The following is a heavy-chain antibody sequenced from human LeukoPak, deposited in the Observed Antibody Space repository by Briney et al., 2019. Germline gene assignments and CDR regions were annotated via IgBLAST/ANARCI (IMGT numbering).Heavy chain of an antibody. V-gene: IGHV4-34*01. J-gene: IGHJ4*02. CDR1: GGSFSGYY. CDR2: INHSGST. Sequence: PSETLSLTCAVYGGSFSGYYWSWIRQPPGKGLEWSGEINHSGSTNYNPSLKSRVTISLDTSKNQFSLKLSSVTAADTAVYYCARASTTVTTNRDFDYWGQGTLVTVSS. D-gene: IGHD4-17*01. CDR3: ARASTTVTTNRDFDY.